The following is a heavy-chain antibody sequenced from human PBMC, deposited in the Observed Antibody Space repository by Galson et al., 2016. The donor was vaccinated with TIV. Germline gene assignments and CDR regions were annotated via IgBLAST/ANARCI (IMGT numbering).Heavy chain of an antibody. CDR1: GFTFEYSA. D-gene: IGHD3-16*01. V-gene: IGHV3-9*01. Sequence: SLRLSCAAPGFTFEYSAMHWVRLSPRKGLEWVSHISWNSGFIAYADSVKGRFTTSRDNAKKSLYLQMNNVRAEDTAFYYCVKEMGDPYDAFDLWGQGTMVTVSP. CDR2: ISWNSGFI. J-gene: IGHJ3*01. CDR3: VKEMGDPYDAFDL.